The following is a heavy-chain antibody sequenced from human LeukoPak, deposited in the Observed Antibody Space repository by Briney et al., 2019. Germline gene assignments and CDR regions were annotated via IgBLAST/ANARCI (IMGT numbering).Heavy chain of an antibody. CDR1: GYSFTSYW. D-gene: IGHD6-13*01. CDR2: ICPGDSDT. CDR3: ARSAAVAGPDAEYFQH. V-gene: IGHV5-51*01. J-gene: IGHJ1*01. Sequence: GESLKISCKGSGYSFTSYWIGWVRQMPGKGLEWMGIICPGDSDTTYSPSFQGQVTFSADKSISTAYLQWSSLKASDTAMYYCARSAAVAGPDAEYFQHWGQGTLVTVSS.